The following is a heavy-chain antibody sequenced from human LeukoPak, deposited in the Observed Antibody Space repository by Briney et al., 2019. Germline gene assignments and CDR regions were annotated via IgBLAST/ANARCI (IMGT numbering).Heavy chain of an antibody. V-gene: IGHV4-34*01. CDR3: TRRRDQLWPTYYFDY. D-gene: IGHD5-18*01. CDR2: INHSGST. J-gene: IGHJ4*02. CDR1: GGSFSAYY. Sequence: PSETLSLTCAVYGGSFSAYYWSWIRQPPGKGLEWIGEINHSGSTNYNPSLKSRVTLSIDTSKNRFSLKLSSVTAADTAVYYCTRRRDQLWPTYYFDYWGQGTLVTVSS.